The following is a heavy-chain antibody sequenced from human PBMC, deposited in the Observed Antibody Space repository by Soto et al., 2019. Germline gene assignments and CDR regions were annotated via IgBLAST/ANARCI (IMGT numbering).Heavy chain of an antibody. J-gene: IGHJ4*02. CDR3: ARDRYSSSPAGDY. D-gene: IGHD6-13*01. Sequence: GGSLRLSCAASGFTFSSYGMNWVRQAPGKGLEWVSSISSSSSYIYYADSVKGRFTISRDNAKNSLYLQMNSLRAEDTAVYYCARDRYSSSPAGDYWGQGTLVTVSS. V-gene: IGHV3-21*01. CDR1: GFTFSSYG. CDR2: ISSSSSYI.